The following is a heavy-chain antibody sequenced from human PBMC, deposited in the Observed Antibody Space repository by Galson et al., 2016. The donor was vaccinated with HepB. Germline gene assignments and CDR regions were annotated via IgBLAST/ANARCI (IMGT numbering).Heavy chain of an antibody. Sequence: QSGAEVKKPGESLKISCKDSGDTFGGPWIAWVRQMPEKGLEWMGIIYPGDSDTKYSPSFQGHVTISADKSTRTAYLQWSSLKASDTAIYYCARAPGTNNWFDTWGQGTTVTVSS. V-gene: IGHV5-51*01. CDR2: IYPGDSDT. CDR1: GDTFGGPW. J-gene: IGHJ5*01. CDR3: ARAPGTNNWFDT.